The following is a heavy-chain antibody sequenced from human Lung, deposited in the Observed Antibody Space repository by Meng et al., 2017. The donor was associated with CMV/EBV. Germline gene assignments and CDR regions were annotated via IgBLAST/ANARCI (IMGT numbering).Heavy chain of an antibody. D-gene: IGHD3-16*01. J-gene: IGHJ4*02. CDR2: IIPILGLS. CDR3: VTYQYDSGWTEDS. Sequence: KASGGPLGSNALSWVRQAPGQGLEWMGGIIPILGLSTYAQRFQGRVTITADKSTGTGYMEVPSLRFDDTAVYYCVTYQYDSGWTEDSWGQGTLVTVSS. V-gene: IGHV1-69*10. CDR1: GGPLGSNA.